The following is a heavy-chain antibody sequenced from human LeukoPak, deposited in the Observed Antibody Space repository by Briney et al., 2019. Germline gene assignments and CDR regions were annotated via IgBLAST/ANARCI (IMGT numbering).Heavy chain of an antibody. V-gene: IGHV1-46*01. J-gene: IGHJ4*02. CDR3: ARGGTVLRPTSPYDY. CDR1: GYTFTSYY. Sequence: ASVKVSCKASGYTFTSYYMHWVRQAPGQGLEWMGIINPSGGRTSYAQKFQGRVTMTRDTSTSTVYMELSSLRSDDTAVYYCARGGTVLRPTSPYDYWGQGTLVTVSS. D-gene: IGHD4-17*01. CDR2: INPSGGRT.